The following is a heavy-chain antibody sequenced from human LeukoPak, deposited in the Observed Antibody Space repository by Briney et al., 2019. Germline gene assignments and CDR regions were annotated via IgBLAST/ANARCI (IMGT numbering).Heavy chain of an antibody. D-gene: IGHD3-3*01. J-gene: IGHJ4*02. CDR2: ISGSGGNT. Sequence: QSGGSLRLSCAASGFTFSSYAMSWVRQAPGKGLEWVSAISGSGGNTYYADSVKGRFTISRDNSKNTLYLQMNSLRAEDTAVYYCAKDDYYDFWSGYYSGSYHHYWGQGTLVTVSS. CDR3: AKDDYYDFWSGYYSGSYHHY. CDR1: GFTFSSYA. V-gene: IGHV3-23*01.